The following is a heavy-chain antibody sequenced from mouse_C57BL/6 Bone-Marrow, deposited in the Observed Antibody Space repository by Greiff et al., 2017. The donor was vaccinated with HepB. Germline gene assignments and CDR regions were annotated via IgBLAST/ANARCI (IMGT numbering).Heavy chain of an antibody. CDR2: IDPENGDT. CDR1: GFNIKDDY. J-gene: IGHJ2*01. D-gene: IGHD1-1*01. Sequence: VQLKESGAELVRPGASVKLSCTASGFNIKDDYMHWVKQRPEQGLEWIGWIDPENGDTEYASKFQGKATITADTSSNTAYLQLSSLTSEDTAVYYCTTERLLLRYNYWGQGTTLTVSS. CDR3: TTERLLLRYNY. V-gene: IGHV14-4*01.